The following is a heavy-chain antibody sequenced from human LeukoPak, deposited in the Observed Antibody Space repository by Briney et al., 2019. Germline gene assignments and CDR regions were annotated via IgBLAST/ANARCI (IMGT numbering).Heavy chain of an antibody. CDR1: GFTLSSSE. J-gene: IGHJ5*02. V-gene: IGHV3-48*03. CDR3: ARGLFTEYGYNWFDP. CDR2: ISSSASKI. Sequence: GGSLRLSCSTSGFTLSSSEMNWVRQAPGKGLEWVSYISSSASKIYYADSVKGRFTISKDNAKNSLYLQMSSLRAEDTAVYYCARGLFTEYGYNWFDPWGQGTLVTVSS. D-gene: IGHD4-17*01.